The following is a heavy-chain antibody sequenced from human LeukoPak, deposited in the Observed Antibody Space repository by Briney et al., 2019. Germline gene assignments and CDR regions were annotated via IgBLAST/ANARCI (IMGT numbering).Heavy chain of an antibody. CDR2: IWYDVNDK. CDR3: ATTVVTPDAGNWFDH. Sequence: PGGSLRLSCAASGVAFRGDGMHWVREAPGEGRGGGACIWYDVNDKFSADSAKGRFPIPRDNSKNTLYLQMNSLRAEDTAVYYCATTVVTPDAGNWFDHWGQGTPVTVSS. D-gene: IGHD4-23*01. V-gene: IGHV3-30*02. J-gene: IGHJ5*02. CDR1: GVAFRGDG.